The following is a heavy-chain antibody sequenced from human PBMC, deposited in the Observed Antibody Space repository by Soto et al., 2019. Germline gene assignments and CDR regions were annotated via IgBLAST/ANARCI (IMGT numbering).Heavy chain of an antibody. CDR1: GFTFSSYS. V-gene: IGHV3-23*01. Sequence: PGGSLRLSCAACGFTFSSYSISWVRQAPWKGLEWVSAISGSGVSTYYADSVKGRFTISRDNSKKTLYLQMNSLRAEGTAVYYCAKDPVLRYFDWTPWDWFDPWGRRTLVAVCS. CDR3: AKDPVLRYFDWTPWDWFDP. CDR2: ISGSGVST. J-gene: IGHJ5*02. D-gene: IGHD3-9*01.